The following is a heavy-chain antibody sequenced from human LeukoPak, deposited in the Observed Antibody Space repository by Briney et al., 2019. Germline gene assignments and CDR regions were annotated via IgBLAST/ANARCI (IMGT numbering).Heavy chain of an antibody. D-gene: IGHD3-22*01. CDR2: IYPGDSDT. Sequence: GESLKISCKGSGYSFANYWIGWVRQMPGKGLEWMGIIYPGDSDTKYSPSFQGQVTISADKSISTAYLQWSSLKASDSATYYCARLGRYDSSGYYYAYWGQGNQITVSS. CDR1: GYSFANYW. V-gene: IGHV5-51*01. CDR3: ARLGRYDSSGYYYAY. J-gene: IGHJ4*02.